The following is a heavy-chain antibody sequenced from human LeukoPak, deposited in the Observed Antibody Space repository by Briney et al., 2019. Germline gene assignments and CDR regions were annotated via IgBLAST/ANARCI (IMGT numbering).Heavy chain of an antibody. D-gene: IGHD5-12*01. V-gene: IGHV3-64*01. CDR1: GFTFSHYV. CDR2: ISSDGVST. Sequence: GGSLRLSRAASGFTFSHYVMHWVRQAPGKGLEFVSAISSDGVSTYYANSVKGRFTISRDNSKNTLYLQMNRLRAEDTAVYYCAKDEGDSGYSGYDSRPSFDYWGQGTLVTVSS. CDR3: AKDEGDSGYSGYDSRPSFDY. J-gene: IGHJ4*02.